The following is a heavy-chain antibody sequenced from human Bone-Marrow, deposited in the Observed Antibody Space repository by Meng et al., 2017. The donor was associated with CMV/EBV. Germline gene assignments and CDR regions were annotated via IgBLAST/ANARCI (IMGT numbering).Heavy chain of an antibody. D-gene: IGHD3-9*01. CDR3: AAPHYDILTGYYRDYYFDY. V-gene: IGHV2-5*01. CDR2: IYWNDDK. Sequence: SGPTLVKPTQTLTLTCTFSGFSLSTSGVGVGWIRQPPGKALEWLALIYWNDDKRYSPSLKSRLTITKDTSKNQVVLTMTNMDPVDTATYYCAAPHYDILTGYYRDYYFDYWGQGTLVTVSS. CDR1: GFSLSTSGVG. J-gene: IGHJ4*02.